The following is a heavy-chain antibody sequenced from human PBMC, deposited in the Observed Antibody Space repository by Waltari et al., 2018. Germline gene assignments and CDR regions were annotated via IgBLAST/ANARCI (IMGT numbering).Heavy chain of an antibody. CDR1: GYTLTELS. D-gene: IGHD6-19*01. CDR3: AKGTLWAVAGMDAFDI. CDR2: FDPEDGET. V-gene: IGHV1-24*01. Sequence: QVQLVQSGAGVKKPGASVKVSCKVSGYTLTELSMHWVRQAPGKGLEWMGGFDPEDGETIYGKKFQGRVTMTEDTSTDTAYMELSSLRSEDTALYYCAKGTLWAVAGMDAFDIWGQGTMVTVSA. J-gene: IGHJ3*02.